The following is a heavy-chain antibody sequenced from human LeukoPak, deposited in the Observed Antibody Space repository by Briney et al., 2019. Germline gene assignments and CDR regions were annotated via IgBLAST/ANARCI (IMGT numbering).Heavy chain of an antibody. Sequence: GESLRLSCAASGFTFSSYSMTWVRQAPGKGLEWVSGISWNSGNIGYADSVKGRFTISRDNAKNSLYLQMNSLRAEDTALYYCAKDHSYGSGSYLDYWGQGTLVTVSS. CDR1: GFTFSSYS. J-gene: IGHJ4*02. V-gene: IGHV3-9*01. D-gene: IGHD3-10*01. CDR3: AKDHSYGSGSYLDY. CDR2: ISWNSGNI.